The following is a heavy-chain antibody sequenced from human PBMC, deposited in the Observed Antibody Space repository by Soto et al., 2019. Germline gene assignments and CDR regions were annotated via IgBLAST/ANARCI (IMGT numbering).Heavy chain of an antibody. Sequence: GASVKVSCKASGYTFISYGISWVRQAPGQGLEWMGWISAYNGDTDYEQKLQGRVTMTTDTSTTTAYMELRSLRSDDTAVYYCARDLSTGYSTSCYGRSSLDYWGQGTLVTVSS. CDR1: GYTFISYG. D-gene: IGHD6-13*01. CDR3: ARDLSTGYSTSCYGRSSLDY. J-gene: IGHJ4*02. CDR2: ISAYNGDT. V-gene: IGHV1-18*01.